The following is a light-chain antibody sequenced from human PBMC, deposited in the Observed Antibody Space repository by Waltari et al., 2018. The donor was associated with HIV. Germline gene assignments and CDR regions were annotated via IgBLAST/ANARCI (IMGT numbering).Light chain of an antibody. J-gene: IGKJ4*01. CDR2: KAS. V-gene: IGKV1-5*03. CDR3: QQYNNWGLT. CDR1: QSISSW. Sequence: DIQMTQSPSTLSASVGDRVTITCRASQSISSWLAWYQQKPGKAPKLLIYKASSLESGVPSRFSGSGSGTEFTLTISSLQPDDFATYYCQQYNNWGLTFGGGTKVEIK.